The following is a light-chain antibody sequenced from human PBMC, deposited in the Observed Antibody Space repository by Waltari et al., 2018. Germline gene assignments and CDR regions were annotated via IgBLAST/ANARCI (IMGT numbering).Light chain of an antibody. V-gene: IGLV2-14*03. CDR3: SSYTTTSASI. CDR2: DVS. Sequence: QSALTQPASVSGSPGQSITISCTGTSSDVGGSNYVAWYQQYPGKAPKLLLFDVSRWPSGVSNRFSGSKSGNTASLTISGLQAEDEADYYCSSYTTTSASIFGGGTTLTVL. CDR1: SSDVGGSNY. J-gene: IGLJ2*01.